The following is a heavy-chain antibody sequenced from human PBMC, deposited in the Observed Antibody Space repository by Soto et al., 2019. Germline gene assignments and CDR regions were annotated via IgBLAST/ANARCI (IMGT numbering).Heavy chain of an antibody. CDR3: ARQRTSVVTKPHFDV. CDR1: GGSISSSSYY. V-gene: IGHV4-39*01. Sequence: SETLSLTCTVSGGSISSSSYYWGWIRQPPGKGLEWIGSIYYSGSTYYNPSLKSRVTMSVDTSKNQFSLKLSSVTAADTAVYFCARQRTSVVTKPHFDVWGQGSMV. CDR2: IYYSGST. J-gene: IGHJ3*01. D-gene: IGHD2-21*02.